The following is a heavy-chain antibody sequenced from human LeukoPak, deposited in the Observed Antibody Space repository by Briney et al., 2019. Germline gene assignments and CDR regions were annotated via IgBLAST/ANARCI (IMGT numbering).Heavy chain of an antibody. D-gene: IGHD2-15*01. V-gene: IGHV4-59*08. J-gene: IGHJ3*02. CDR2: TYCSGST. CDR3: ARRMKLAAKGDAFDI. CDR1: GDSINSDY. Sequence: PSETLSLTCTVSGDSINSDYWNWIRQPPGKGLEWIGFTYCSGSTNYNPSLKSRVTISVDASRSHFSLKLNSVTAADTAVYYCARRMKLAAKGDAFDIWGQGTMVTVSS.